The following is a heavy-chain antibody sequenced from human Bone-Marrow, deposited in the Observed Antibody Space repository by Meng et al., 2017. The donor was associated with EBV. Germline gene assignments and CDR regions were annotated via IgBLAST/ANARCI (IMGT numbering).Heavy chain of an antibody. Sequence: MPPETLCIACTGTVGSICISRYYCGWGRRPAWKGGKLIRSINNSGSTYYNASLKSRANKSVATSKIQFTLKRSAVTAAYTGVEDGMGATRGDPFDYWGQGTLVTVSS. V-gene: IGHV4-39*06. D-gene: IGHD5-12*01. CDR2: INNSGST. J-gene: IGHJ4*02. CDR1: VGSICISRYY. CDR3: MGATRGDPFDY.